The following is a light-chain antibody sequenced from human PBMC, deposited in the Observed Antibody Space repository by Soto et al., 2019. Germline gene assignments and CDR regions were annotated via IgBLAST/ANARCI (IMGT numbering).Light chain of an antibody. CDR3: HQYNSWPPGT. Sequence: EIVLTQSRAILSVSPGERATLSCRASQSISRSLAWYQQKPGQAPRLLTSDASTRATGIPARFSGSGSGTEFTLTIRSLQSEDFALYYCHQYNSWPPGTFGQGTTGDIK. CDR1: QSISRS. CDR2: DAS. J-gene: IGKJ2*01. V-gene: IGKV3-15*01.